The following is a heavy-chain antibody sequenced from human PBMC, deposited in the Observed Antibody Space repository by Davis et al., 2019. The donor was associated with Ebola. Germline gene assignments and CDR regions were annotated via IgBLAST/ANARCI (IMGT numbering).Heavy chain of an antibody. CDR3: ARVEYYDYIWGSYPYGMDV. CDR1: GDSVSSNSAA. V-gene: IGHV6-1*01. Sequence: SQTLSLTCAISGDSVSSNSAAWNWIRQSPSRGLEWLGRTYYRSKWYNDYAVSVKSRITINPDTSKNQFSLQLNSVTPEDTAVYYCARVEYYDYIWGSYPYGMDVWGQGTTVTVSS. D-gene: IGHD3-16*01. CDR2: TYYRSKWYN. J-gene: IGHJ6*02.